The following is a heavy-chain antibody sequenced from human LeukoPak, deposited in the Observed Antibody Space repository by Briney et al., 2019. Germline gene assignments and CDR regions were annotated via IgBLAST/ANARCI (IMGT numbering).Heavy chain of an antibody. CDR3: AREVNYSRDYYYYGMDV. V-gene: IGHV4-61*01. Sequence: SETLSLTCTVSGGSFSSGSYYWSWIRQPPGKGLEWIGYIYYSGSTSYNPSLKSRVTISVDTSKNQYSLKLSSVTAADTAVYYCAREVNYSRDYYYYGMDVWGQGTTVTVSS. D-gene: IGHD4-11*01. CDR1: GGSFSSGSYY. CDR2: IYYSGST. J-gene: IGHJ6*02.